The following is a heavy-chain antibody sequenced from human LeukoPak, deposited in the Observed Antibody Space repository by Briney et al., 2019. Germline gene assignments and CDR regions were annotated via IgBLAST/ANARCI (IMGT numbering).Heavy chain of an antibody. CDR3: ARSANVNFWSGYFLFYY. CDR1: GGSISSYY. V-gene: IGHV4-59*08. D-gene: IGHD3-3*01. CDR2: IYYSGST. J-gene: IGHJ4*02. Sequence: SETLSLTCTVSGGSISSYYWSWIRQPPGKGLEWIGYIYYSGSTNYNPSLKSRVTISVDTSKNQFSLKLSSVTAADTAVYYCARSANVNFWSGYFLFYYWGQGTLVTVSS.